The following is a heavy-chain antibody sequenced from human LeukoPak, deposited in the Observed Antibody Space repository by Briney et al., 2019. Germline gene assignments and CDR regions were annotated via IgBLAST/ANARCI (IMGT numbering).Heavy chain of an antibody. Sequence: ASVKVSCKVSGYTLTELSMHWMRQAPGKGLEWMGGFDPEDGETIYAQKFQGRVTMTEDTSTDTAYMELSSLRSEDTAVYYCATVRGRFFTVLVISEYYFDYWGQGTLVTVSS. V-gene: IGHV1-24*01. CDR1: GYTLTELS. CDR2: FDPEDGET. D-gene: IGHD3-3*01. CDR3: ATVRGRFFTVLVISEYYFDY. J-gene: IGHJ4*02.